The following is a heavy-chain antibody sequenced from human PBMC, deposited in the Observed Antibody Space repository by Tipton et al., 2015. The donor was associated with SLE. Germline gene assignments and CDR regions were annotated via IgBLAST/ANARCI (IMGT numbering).Heavy chain of an antibody. J-gene: IGHJ6*02. V-gene: IGHV4-59*12. CDR3: AGVTGPAAGDLYYYYYGMDV. Sequence: TLSLTCTVSGGSISSYYWSWIRQPPGKGLEWIGYIYYSGSTNYNPSLKSRVTISVDTSKNQFSLKRSSVTAADTAVYYCAGVTGPAAGDLYYYYYGMDVWGQGTTVTVSS. CDR1: GGSISSYY. CDR2: IYYSGST. D-gene: IGHD2-2*01.